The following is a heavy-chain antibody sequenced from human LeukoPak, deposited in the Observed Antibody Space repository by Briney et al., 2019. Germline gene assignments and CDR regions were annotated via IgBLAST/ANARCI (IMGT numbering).Heavy chain of an antibody. CDR2: ISGSGGST. CDR1: GFTFSSYA. CDR3: AKDLGYCTNGVCYYYYMDV. Sequence: GGSLRLSCAASGFTFSSYAMSWVRQAPGKGLEWVSAISGSGGSTYYADSVKGRFTISIDNSKNTLYLQMNSLRAEDTAVYYCAKDLGYCTNGVCYYYYMDVWGKGTTVTGSS. V-gene: IGHV3-23*01. J-gene: IGHJ6*03. D-gene: IGHD2-8*01.